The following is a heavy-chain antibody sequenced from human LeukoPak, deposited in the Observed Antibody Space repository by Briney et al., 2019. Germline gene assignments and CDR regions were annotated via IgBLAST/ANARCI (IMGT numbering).Heavy chain of an antibody. CDR2: VYYSGST. CDR1: GGSISSSSYY. Sequence: SETLSLTCTASGGSISSSSYYWSWIRQPPGKGLEWIGSVYYSGSTYYNPSLKSRITISVDTSKNQFSLNLSSVTAADTAVYYCARRSVYSYFDYWGQGTLVTVSS. V-gene: IGHV4-39*01. J-gene: IGHJ4*02. D-gene: IGHD4-11*01. CDR3: ARRSVYSYFDY.